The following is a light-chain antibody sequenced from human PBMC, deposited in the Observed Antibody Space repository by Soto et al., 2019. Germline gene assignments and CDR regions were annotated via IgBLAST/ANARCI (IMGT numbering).Light chain of an antibody. CDR2: DVN. CDR3: RSFTSSTSYV. J-gene: IGLJ1*01. CDR1: SSDVGSYNS. V-gene: IGLV2-14*03. Sequence: QSALTQPASVSGSPGQSIAISCTGTSSDVGSYNSVSWYQQYPGKAPKLMIHDVNNRPSGISDRFSGSQSGNTAALTISGLQAEDEADYYCRSFTSSTSYVFGTGTQLTVL.